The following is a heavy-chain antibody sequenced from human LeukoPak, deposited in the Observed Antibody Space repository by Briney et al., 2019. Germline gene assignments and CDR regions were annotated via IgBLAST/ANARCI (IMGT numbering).Heavy chain of an antibody. J-gene: IGHJ6*03. Sequence: SETLSLTCAVYGGSFSGYYWSWIRQPPGKGLEWIGEINHSGSTNYNPSLKSRVTISVDTSKNQFSLKLSSVTAADTAVYYRARVVLAARAYYYYMDVWGKGTTGTVSS. CDR3: ARVVLAARAYYYYMDV. CDR1: GGSFSGYY. CDR2: INHSGST. D-gene: IGHD2-2*01. V-gene: IGHV4-34*01.